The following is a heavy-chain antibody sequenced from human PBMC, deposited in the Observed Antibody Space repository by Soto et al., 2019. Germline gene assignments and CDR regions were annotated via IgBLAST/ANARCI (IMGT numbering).Heavy chain of an antibody. CDR2: INHSGST. Sequence: PSETLSLTCAVYGGSRSGYYWSWIRQPPGKGLEWIGEINHSGSTNYNPSLKSRVTISVDTSKNQFSLKLSSVTAADTAVYYCARYCRSTSCYGGVFDFWGQGTIVTVS. V-gene: IGHV4-34*01. CDR1: GGSRSGYY. D-gene: IGHD2-2*01. J-gene: IGHJ3*01. CDR3: ARYCRSTSCYGGVFDF.